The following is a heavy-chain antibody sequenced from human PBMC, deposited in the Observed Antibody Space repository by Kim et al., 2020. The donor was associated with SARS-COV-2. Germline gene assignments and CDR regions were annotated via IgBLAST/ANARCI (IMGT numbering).Heavy chain of an antibody. CDR2: ISAYNGNT. CDR3: ARGGWLQPPSYYYYGMDV. CDR1: GYTFTSYG. Sequence: ASVKVSCKASGYTFTSYGISWVRQAPGQGLEWMGWISAYNGNTNYAQKLQGRVTMTTDTSTSTAYMELRSLRSDDTAVYYCARGGWLQPPSYYYYGMDVWGQGTTVTVSS. D-gene: IGHD5-12*01. V-gene: IGHV1-18*01. J-gene: IGHJ6*02.